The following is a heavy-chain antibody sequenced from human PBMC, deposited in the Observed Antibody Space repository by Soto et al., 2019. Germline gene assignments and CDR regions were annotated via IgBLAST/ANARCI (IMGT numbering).Heavy chain of an antibody. Sequence: QVQLVQSGAEVKKPGSSVKVSCKASGGTFSSYAISWVRQAPGQGLDWMGGIIPIVGTANYAQKVQGSVTITAHESVCTGYTELSSLRSEDPAVYCCAGDRGHVWLPCWGQGTLVTVAS. J-gene: IGHJ4*02. CDR2: IIPIVGTA. V-gene: IGHV1-69*01. CDR3: AGDRGHVWLPC. CDR1: GGTFSSYA. D-gene: IGHD5-18*01.